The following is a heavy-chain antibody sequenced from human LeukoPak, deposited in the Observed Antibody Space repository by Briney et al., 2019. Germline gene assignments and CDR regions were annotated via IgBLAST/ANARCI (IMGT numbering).Heavy chain of an antibody. D-gene: IGHD5-18*01. CDR1: GGSISTYY. J-gene: IGHJ4*02. V-gene: IGHV3-23*01. Sequence: ETLSLTCTVSGGSISTYYWSWIRQPPGKGLEWVSMINKSGGRTYYADSVRGRFTISRDNSRNMLYLQMSSLRVEDTAVYYCAKDVRGGDAAIEPIDYWGQGTLVTVFS. CDR3: AKDVRGGDAAIEPIDY. CDR2: INKSGGRT.